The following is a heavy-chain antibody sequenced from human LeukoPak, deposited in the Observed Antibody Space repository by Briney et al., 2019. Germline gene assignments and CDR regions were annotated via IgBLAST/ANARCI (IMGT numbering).Heavy chain of an antibody. V-gene: IGHV1-69*13. J-gene: IGHJ3*02. D-gene: IGHD3-22*01. CDR2: IIPIFGTA. CDR3: ARARRKIVVKNAFDI. Sequence: SVKVSCKASGGTFSSYAISWVRQAPGQGLEWMGGIIPIFGTANYAQKFQGRVTITADESTSTAYMELSSLRSEDTAVYYCARARRKIVVKNAFDIWGQGTMVTVSS. CDR1: GGTFSSYA.